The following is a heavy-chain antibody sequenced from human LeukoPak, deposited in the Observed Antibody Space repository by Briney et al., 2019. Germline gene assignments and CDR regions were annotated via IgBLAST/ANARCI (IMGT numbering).Heavy chain of an antibody. CDR2: INPNSGGT. CDR3: ARVASYYDSSGYSD. V-gene: IGHV1-2*02. Sequence: ASVKVSCKASGYTFTGYYMHWMRQAPGQGLEWMGWINPNSGGTNYAQKFQGRVTMTRDTSISTAYMELSRLRSDDTAVYYCARVASYYDSSGYSDWGQGTLATVSS. CDR1: GYTFTGYY. J-gene: IGHJ4*02. D-gene: IGHD3-22*01.